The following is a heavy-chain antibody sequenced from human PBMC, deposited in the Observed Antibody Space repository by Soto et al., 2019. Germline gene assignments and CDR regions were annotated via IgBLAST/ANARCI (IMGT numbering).Heavy chain of an antibody. CDR3: ARDHRVATIWCDW. D-gene: IGHD5-12*01. V-gene: IGHV1-18*01. J-gene: IGHJ4*02. CDR2: ISGDNVNT. Sequence: QVQLVQSGAEVKKPGASVKVSCKTSGYTFNKFGISWVRQAPGQGLEWMGWISGDNVNTDYAQKFQGRIRMTTDTSTSTAYMELTNLRSDDTAVYYCARDHRVATIWCDWWGQGTLVTVSS. CDR1: GYTFNKFG.